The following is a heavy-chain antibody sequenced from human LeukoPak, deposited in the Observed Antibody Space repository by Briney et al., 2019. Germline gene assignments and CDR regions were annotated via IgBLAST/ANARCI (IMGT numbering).Heavy chain of an antibody. CDR2: ISWNSGSI. J-gene: IGHJ5*02. CDR1: GFTFDDYA. V-gene: IGHV3-9*01. D-gene: IGHD3-3*01. CDR3: AKDMGRMYYDFWSGYAGYNWFDP. Sequence: PGGSLRLSRAASGFTFDDYAMHWVRQAPGKGLEWVSGISWNSGSIGYADSVKGRFTISRDNAKNSLYLQMNSLRAEDTALYYCAKDMGRMYYDFWSGYAGYNWFDPWGQGTLVTVSS.